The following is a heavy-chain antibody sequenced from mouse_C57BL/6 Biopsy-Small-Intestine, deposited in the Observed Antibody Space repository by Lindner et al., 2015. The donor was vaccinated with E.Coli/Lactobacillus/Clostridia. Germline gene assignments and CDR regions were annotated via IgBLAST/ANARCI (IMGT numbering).Heavy chain of an antibody. CDR1: GYTFADYN. J-gene: IGHJ2*01. D-gene: IGHD3-3*01. Sequence: VQLQESGPELVKPGASVKISCKASGYTFADYNMDWVKQSHGKSLEWIGYIYPNNGGTGYNQKFKSKATLTVDKSSSTAYMELHSLTSEDSAVYYCARKGLDYWGQGTTLTVSS. CDR3: ARKGLDY. CDR2: IYPNNGGT. V-gene: IGHV1-34*02.